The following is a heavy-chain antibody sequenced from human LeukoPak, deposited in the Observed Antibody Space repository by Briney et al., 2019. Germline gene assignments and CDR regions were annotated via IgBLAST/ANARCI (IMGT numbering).Heavy chain of an antibody. CDR3: ARQSNLRAAAVY. D-gene: IGHD6-13*01. CDR2: IYPGDSDT. V-gene: IGHV5-51*01. J-gene: IGHJ4*02. Sequence: GESLKISCRGSGHSFTTYWIGWVRQMPGKGLEWMGIIYPGDSDTRYSPSFQGQVSISADKSISTAYLQWSSLKASDTAMYYCARQSNLRAAAVYWGQGTLVTVSS. CDR1: GHSFTTYW.